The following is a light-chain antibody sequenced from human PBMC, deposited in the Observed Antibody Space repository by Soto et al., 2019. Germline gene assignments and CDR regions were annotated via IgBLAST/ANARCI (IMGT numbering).Light chain of an antibody. CDR2: AAS. V-gene: IGKV1-39*01. Sequence: DIQMTQSPSSLSASVGDRVTITCRASQTINSYLNWYQQRPGKAPNLLIYAASSLQSGVPSRFSGSGSGTDFTLTISSLQPEDFATYFCHQSYILPQTFGQGTRLEIK. J-gene: IGKJ2*01. CDR3: HQSYILPQT. CDR1: QTINSY.